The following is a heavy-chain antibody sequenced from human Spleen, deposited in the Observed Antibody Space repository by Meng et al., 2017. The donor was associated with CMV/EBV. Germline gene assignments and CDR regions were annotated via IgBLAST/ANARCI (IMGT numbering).Heavy chain of an antibody. Sequence: ASVKVSCKASGYTFTSYGISWVRQAPGQGLEWMGWISAYNGNTNYAQKLQGRVTMTTGTSTSTAYMELRSLRSDDTAVYYCARGYLTYYYDSSGYYLGDYWGQGTLVTVSS. D-gene: IGHD3-22*01. V-gene: IGHV1-18*01. CDR2: ISAYNGNT. J-gene: IGHJ4*02. CDR3: ARGYLTYYYDSSGYYLGDY. CDR1: GYTFTSYG.